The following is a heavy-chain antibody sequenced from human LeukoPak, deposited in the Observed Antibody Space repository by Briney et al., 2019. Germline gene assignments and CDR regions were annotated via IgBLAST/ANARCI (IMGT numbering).Heavy chain of an antibody. J-gene: IGHJ6*02. V-gene: IGHV1-3*01. D-gene: IGHD2-8*01. CDR1: GYTFTSYA. CDR2: INAGNGNT. Sequence: ASVKVSCKASGYTFTSYAMHWVRQAPGQRLEWMGWINAGNGNTKYSQKIQGRVTITRDTSASTAYMELSSLRSEDTAVYYCASDYCTNGVCYYYYGMDVWGQGTTVTVSS. CDR3: ASDYCTNGVCYYYYGMDV.